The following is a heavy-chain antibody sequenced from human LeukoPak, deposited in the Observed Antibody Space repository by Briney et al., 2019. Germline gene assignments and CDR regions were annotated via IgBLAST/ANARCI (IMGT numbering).Heavy chain of an antibody. CDR2: IWYDGSNQ. D-gene: IGHD1-26*01. CDR3: ARDRVGAPFDY. J-gene: IGHJ4*01. V-gene: IGHV3-33*01. CDR1: GFTFNRYG. Sequence: PGGSLRLSCAAPGFTFNRYGMHWVRQAPGKGLEWVAIIWYDGSNQHYADSVKGRFTISRDNSKNTVYLQMDSLRVEDTAVFYCARDRVGAPFDYWGQGTLVTVSS.